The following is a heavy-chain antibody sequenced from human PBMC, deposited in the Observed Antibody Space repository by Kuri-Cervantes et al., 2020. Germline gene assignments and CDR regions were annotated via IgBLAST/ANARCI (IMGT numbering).Heavy chain of an antibody. Sequence: GESLKISCAASGFTFSSYWMSWVRQAPGKGLEWVANIKQDGSEKYYVDSVKGRFTISRDNSNNMLFLQMNSLRAEDTAVYYCAAEENSSGWVRGAFDIWGQGTMVTVSS. CDR3: AAEENSSGWVRGAFDI. CDR1: GFTFSSYW. J-gene: IGHJ3*02. V-gene: IGHV3-7*03. D-gene: IGHD6-19*01. CDR2: IKQDGSEK.